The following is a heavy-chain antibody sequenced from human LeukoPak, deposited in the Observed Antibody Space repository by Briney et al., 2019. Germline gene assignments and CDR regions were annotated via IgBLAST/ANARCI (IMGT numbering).Heavy chain of an antibody. V-gene: IGHV1-46*01. D-gene: IGHD1-26*01. J-gene: IGHJ4*02. CDR2: INPSGGST. CDR1: GYTFTSYY. CDR3: ARDLSGNKYGHLDY. Sequence: ASVKVSCKASGYTFTSYYMHWLRQAPGQRLESMGIINPSGGSTTYAQKFQGRVTMTRDTSTSTVYMELSSLRSEDTAVYYCARDLSGNKYGHLDYWGQGTLVTVSS.